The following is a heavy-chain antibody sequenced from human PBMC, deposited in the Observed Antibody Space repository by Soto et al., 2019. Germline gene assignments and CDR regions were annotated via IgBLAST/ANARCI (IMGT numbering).Heavy chain of an antibody. Sequence: ASVKVSCKASGYTFTSYAMHWVRQAPGQRLEWMGWINAGNGNTKYSQKFQGRVTITRDTSASTAYMELSSLRSEDTAVYYCARYGDYELGFDYWGQGTLVTVSS. CDR1: GYTFTSYA. V-gene: IGHV1-3*01. J-gene: IGHJ4*02. D-gene: IGHD4-17*01. CDR3: ARYGDYELGFDY. CDR2: INAGNGNT.